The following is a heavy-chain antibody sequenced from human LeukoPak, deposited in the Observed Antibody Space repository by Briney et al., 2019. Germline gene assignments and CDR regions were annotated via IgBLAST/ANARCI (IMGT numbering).Heavy chain of an antibody. D-gene: IGHD2-21*01. J-gene: IGHJ4*02. CDR3: AKDRRMWYYFDY. V-gene: IGHV3-13*01. Sequence: GSLRLSCAASGFTFSSYDMHWVRQATGKGLEWVSAIGTAGDTYYPGSVKGRFTISRENAKNSLYLQMNSLRAGDTAVYYCAKDRRMWYYFDYWGQGTLVTVSS. CDR2: IGTAGDT. CDR1: GFTFSSYD.